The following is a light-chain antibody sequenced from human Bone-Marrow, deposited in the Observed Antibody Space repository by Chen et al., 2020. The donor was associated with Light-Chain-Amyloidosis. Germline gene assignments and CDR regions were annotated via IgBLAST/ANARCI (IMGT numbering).Light chain of an antibody. CDR2: DAS. Sequence: EIVLTQSPATLSLSPGERATLSCRASQSVSTYLAWYQQTPGQAPRLLIYDASSRATGIPSRFSGSGSATDFTLTISSLEPEDFAVYYCQQRTNWPWTFGQGTKVEI. CDR1: QSVSTY. CDR3: QQRTNWPWT. J-gene: IGKJ1*01. V-gene: IGKV3-11*01.